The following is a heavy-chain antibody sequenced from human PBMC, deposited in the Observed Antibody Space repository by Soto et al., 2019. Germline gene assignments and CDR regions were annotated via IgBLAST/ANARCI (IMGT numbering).Heavy chain of an antibody. Sequence: SQTLSLTYASSGDRVSSNSAAWNWIRQSPSRGLEWLGRTYYRSKWYNDYAVSVKSRITINPDTSKNQFSLQLNSVTPEDTAVYYCARDRRDSSSWYYYYGMDVWGQGTTVTVSS. CDR1: GDRVSSNSAA. CDR3: ARDRRDSSSWYYYYGMDV. D-gene: IGHD6-13*01. J-gene: IGHJ6*02. CDR2: TYYRSKWYN. V-gene: IGHV6-1*01.